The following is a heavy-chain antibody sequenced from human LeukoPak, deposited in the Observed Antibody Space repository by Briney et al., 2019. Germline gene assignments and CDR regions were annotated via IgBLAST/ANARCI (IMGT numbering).Heavy chain of an antibody. D-gene: IGHD2-2*01. CDR3: ATCGSSTSCYRGYFDF. CDR1: GYTFTGYY. Sequence: ASVKVSCKASGYTFTGYYLHWVRQAPGQGPEWMGWINPHSGGTTYAQIFQRRVTLTSDTSISTAYMELSGLRSDDTAVYYCATCGSSTSCYRGYFDFWGQGSLVTVSS. V-gene: IGHV1-2*02. CDR2: INPHSGGT. J-gene: IGHJ4*02.